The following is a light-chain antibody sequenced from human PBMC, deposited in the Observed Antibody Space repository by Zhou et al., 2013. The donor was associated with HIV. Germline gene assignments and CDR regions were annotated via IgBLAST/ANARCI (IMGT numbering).Light chain of an antibody. Sequence: EVVITQSPATLSVSPGENVTLSCRASQTITTKLAWYRQKVGQAPRLLIYGASTRAPGFSDRITGRGSGTEFALTISSVESDDFGIYYCQQYHDWPSLTFGGGTEGG. CDR2: GAS. CDR3: QQYHDWPSLT. CDR1: QTITTK. J-gene: IGKJ4*01. V-gene: IGKV3D-15*01.